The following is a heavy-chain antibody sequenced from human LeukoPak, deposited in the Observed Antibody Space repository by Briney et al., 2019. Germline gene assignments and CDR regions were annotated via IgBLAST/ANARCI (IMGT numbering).Heavy chain of an antibody. J-gene: IGHJ3*02. Sequence: PSQTLSLTCTVSGGSISSGGYYWSWIRQPPGKGLEWIGYIYHSGSTYYNPSLKSRVTISVDRSKNQFSLKLSSVTAADTAVYYRARRVRFGHAFDNWGQGTKVPGSS. CDR3: ARRVRFGHAFDN. CDR2: IYHSGST. V-gene: IGHV4-30-2*01. CDR1: GGSISSGGYY. D-gene: IGHD3-10*01.